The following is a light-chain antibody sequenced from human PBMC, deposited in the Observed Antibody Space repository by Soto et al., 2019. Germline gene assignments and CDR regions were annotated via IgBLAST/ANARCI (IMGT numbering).Light chain of an antibody. J-gene: IGKJ1*01. CDR2: GGD. CDR3: QQRYSWLRA. V-gene: IGKV3D-20*02. CDR1: QTVSSNY. Sequence: EIILTQSPDTLSLSPGERATLSCRASQTVSSNYLAWCQQRPGQAPRLLIYGGDKRALGIPPRFSGSGSGTDFTLTISSLESDDFAIYYCQQRYSWLRAFGPGTKVDIK.